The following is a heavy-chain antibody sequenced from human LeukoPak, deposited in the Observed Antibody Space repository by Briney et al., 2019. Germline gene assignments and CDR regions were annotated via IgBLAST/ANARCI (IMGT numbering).Heavy chain of an antibody. J-gene: IGHJ4*02. CDR2: ISGSGGST. CDR1: GFTFSSYA. CDR3: AKQQWLVLYYFDY. D-gene: IGHD6-19*01. V-gene: IGHV3-23*01. Sequence: PGGSLRLSCAASGFTFSSYAMSWVRQAPGKGLEWVSAISGSGGSTYYADSVKGRFTISRDNSKNTLYLQMNSPRAEDTAVYYCAKQQWLVLYYFDYWGQGTLVTVSS.